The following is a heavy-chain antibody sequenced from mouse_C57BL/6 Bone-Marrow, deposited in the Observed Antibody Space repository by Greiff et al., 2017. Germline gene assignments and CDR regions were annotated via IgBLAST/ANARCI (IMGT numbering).Heavy chain of an antibody. CDR2: FYPGSGSI. CDR3: ARHEEEGPFDY. V-gene: IGHV1-62-2*01. CDR1: GYTFTEYT. Sequence: QVQLQQSGAELVKPGASVKLSCKASGYTFTEYTIPWVKQRSGQGLEWIGWFYPGSGSIKYNEKFKDEDTLTADKSSSTVYMELSRLTSEDSAVYVWARHEEEGPFDYWGQGTTLTVSS. J-gene: IGHJ2*01.